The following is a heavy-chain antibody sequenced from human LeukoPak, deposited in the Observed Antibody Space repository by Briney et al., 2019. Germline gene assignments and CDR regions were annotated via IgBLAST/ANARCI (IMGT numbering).Heavy chain of an antibody. D-gene: IGHD3-10*01. Sequence: PSGTLSLTCAVSGGSISSSNWWSWVRQPPGKGLEWIGEIYHSGSTNYNPSLKSRVTISADTSKYQFSLKLNSVTAADTAVYYCARLRDLWFGESWGQGTLVTVSS. CDR1: GGSISSSNW. J-gene: IGHJ5*02. CDR3: ARLRDLWFGES. V-gene: IGHV4-4*02. CDR2: IYHSGST.